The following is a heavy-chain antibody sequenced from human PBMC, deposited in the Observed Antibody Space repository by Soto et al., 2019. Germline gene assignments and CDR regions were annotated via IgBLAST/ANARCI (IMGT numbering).Heavy chain of an antibody. CDR2: IKQDGGEK. V-gene: IGHV3-7*01. D-gene: IGHD3-9*01. CDR3: GPDFDWSLGGALDI. Sequence: EVQLVESGGDLVQPGGSLRLSCAASGFAFSNYWMTWVRQAPGKGLEWVANIKQDGGEKYLAASLRGPLTISRDNAKNSIYLQMSGLRAEDTAVYSRGPDFDWSLGGALDIWGQGTMVTVSS. CDR1: GFAFSNYW. J-gene: IGHJ3*02.